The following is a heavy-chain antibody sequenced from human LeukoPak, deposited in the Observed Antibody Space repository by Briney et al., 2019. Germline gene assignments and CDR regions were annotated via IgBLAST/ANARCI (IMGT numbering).Heavy chain of an antibody. CDR1: GFTLSSSG. J-gene: IGHJ4*02. Sequence: GGSLRLSCAASGFTLSSSGMHWVRQAPGKGLEWVAIIAYDGGNIYYADSVKGRFTISRDNSKNTLYLQMNSLRAEDTAVYFCAKDSASGYSSSWYPQYWGQGALVTVSS. CDR2: IAYDGGNI. V-gene: IGHV3-30*18. D-gene: IGHD6-13*01. CDR3: AKDSASGYSSSWYPQY.